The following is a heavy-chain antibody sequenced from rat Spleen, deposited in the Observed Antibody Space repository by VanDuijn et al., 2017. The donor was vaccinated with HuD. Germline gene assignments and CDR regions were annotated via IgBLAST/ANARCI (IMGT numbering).Heavy chain of an antibody. CDR1: GFSLTRYH. CDR3: ARDAGILRY. D-gene: IGHD1-6*01. J-gene: IGHJ2*01. CDR2: IWTGGSP. Sequence: QVQLKESGPGLVQPSQTLSLTCTVSGFSLTRYHVTWVRQPPGKGLEWMGVIWTGGSPSYNSLPKPRLTITRAISKSQVFLRRNSMQTEDTATYYCARDAGILRYWGQGVMVTVSS. V-gene: IGHV2-43*01.